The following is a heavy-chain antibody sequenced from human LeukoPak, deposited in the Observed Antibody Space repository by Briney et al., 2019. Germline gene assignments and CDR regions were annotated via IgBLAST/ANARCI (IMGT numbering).Heavy chain of an antibody. V-gene: IGHV1-46*01. D-gene: IGHD6-13*01. CDR1: GYTYTSYY. Sequence: ASVNVSCKASGYTYTSYYMHWLRQAPGQGLEWMGIINPSGGSTSYAQKFQGRVTMARDTSTSTVYMELSSLRSEDTAVYYCARASRPYSSSWYVGPDYWGQGTLVTVSS. CDR3: ARASRPYSSSWYVGPDY. J-gene: IGHJ4*02. CDR2: INPSGGST.